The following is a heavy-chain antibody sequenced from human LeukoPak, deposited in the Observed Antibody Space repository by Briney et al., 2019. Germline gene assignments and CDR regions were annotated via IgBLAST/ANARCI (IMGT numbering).Heavy chain of an antibody. Sequence: GGSLRLSCAASGFTVSSNYMSWVRQAPGKGLEWVSVIYSGGSTYYADSVKGRFTISRDNSKNTLYLQMNSLRAEDTAVYYCARGNDYYDSSGYYPLRYFDYWGQGTLVTVSS. CDR3: ARGNDYYDSSGYYPLRYFDY. D-gene: IGHD3-22*01. V-gene: IGHV3-53*01. CDR2: IYSGGST. CDR1: GFTVSSNY. J-gene: IGHJ4*02.